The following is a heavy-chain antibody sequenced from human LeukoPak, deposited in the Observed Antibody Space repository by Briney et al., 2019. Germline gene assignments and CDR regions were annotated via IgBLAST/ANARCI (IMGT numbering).Heavy chain of an antibody. CDR2: IHHSGRT. V-gene: IGHV4-59*02. D-gene: IGHD3-10*01. J-gene: IGHJ4*02. CDR3: ARERSGSGSYHSPFDY. Sequence: SEKVSCKATGYGVTGNNIFWGWLRQRPGHEREGIVNIHHSGRTYYNPSVKSRVTISLDTSKNQFSLKLSSVTAADTAVYYCARERSGSGSYHSPFDYWGQGTLVTVSS. CDR1: GVTGNNIF.